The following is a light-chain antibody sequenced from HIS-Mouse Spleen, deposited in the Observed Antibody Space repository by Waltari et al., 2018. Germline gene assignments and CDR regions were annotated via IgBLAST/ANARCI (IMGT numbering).Light chain of an antibody. V-gene: IGKV3-11*01. Sequence: EIVLTQSPATLSLSPGERATLSCRASQSVSSYLAWYQQQPGQAPRLLIYDASNRATGIPARFSGSVSWTDFTLTISSLEPEDFAVYYCQQRSNWPPITFGQGTRLEIK. J-gene: IGKJ5*01. CDR3: QQRSNWPPIT. CDR1: QSVSSY. CDR2: DAS.